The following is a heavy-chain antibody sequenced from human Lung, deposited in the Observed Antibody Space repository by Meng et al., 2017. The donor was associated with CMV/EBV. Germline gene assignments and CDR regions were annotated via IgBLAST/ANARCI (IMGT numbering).Heavy chain of an antibody. CDR3: ASEAPDCSSTSCHFDY. CDR1: GGTFSSYT. J-gene: IGHJ4*02. Sequence: SXXISCKASGGTFSSYTISWVRQAPGQGLEWMGRIIPILGRANYAQKFQGRVTITADKSTSTAYMELSSLRSEDTAVYYCASEAPDCSSTSCHFDYWGQGXLVTVSS. D-gene: IGHD2-2*01. V-gene: IGHV1-69*08. CDR2: IIPILGRA.